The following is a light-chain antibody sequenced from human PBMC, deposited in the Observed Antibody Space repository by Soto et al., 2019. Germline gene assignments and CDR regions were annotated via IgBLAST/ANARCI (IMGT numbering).Light chain of an antibody. V-gene: IGKV3-11*01. CDR2: DAS. J-gene: IGKJ1*01. CDR3: QQRSNWPPK. CDR1: QSVISY. Sequence: IVLTHSPATLSLSPWERATLSCRASQSVISYLAWYQQKPGQAPRLLIYDASNRATGIPARFSGSGSGTDFTLTISSLEPEDFAVYYCQQRSNWPPKFGQGTKVDIK.